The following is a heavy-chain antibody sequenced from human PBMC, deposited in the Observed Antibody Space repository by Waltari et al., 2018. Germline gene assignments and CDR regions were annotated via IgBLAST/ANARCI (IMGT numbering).Heavy chain of an antibody. D-gene: IGHD3-3*01. V-gene: IGHV4-38-2*01. CDR3: ASTYYDFWSGYYREGYYFDY. Sequence: QVQLQESGPGLVKPSETLSLTCAVSGYSISSGYYCGWIRQPPGKGLEWIGSIYHSGSTSYNPSLRSRVTRSVDTSKNQFSLKLSAVTAADTAVYYCASTYYDFWSGYYREGYYFDYWGQGTLVTVSS. J-gene: IGHJ4*02. CDR1: GYSISSGYY. CDR2: IYHSGST.